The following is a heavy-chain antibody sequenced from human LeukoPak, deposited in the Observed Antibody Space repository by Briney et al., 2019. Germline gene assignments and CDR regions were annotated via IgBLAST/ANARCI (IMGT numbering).Heavy chain of an antibody. CDR3: ARDPGDIVVVPAALNWFDP. D-gene: IGHD2-2*01. CDR2: ISSSSSYI. J-gene: IGHJ5*02. V-gene: IGHV3-21*01. Sequence: GGSLRLSCAASGFTFSSYSMNWVRQAPGKGLEWVSSISSSSSYIYYADSVKGRFTISRDNAKNSLYLQMNSLRAEGTAVCYCARDPGDIVVVPAALNWFDPWGQGTLVTVSS. CDR1: GFTFSSYS.